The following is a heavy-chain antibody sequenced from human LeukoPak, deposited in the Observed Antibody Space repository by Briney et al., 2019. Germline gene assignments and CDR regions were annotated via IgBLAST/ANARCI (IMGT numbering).Heavy chain of an antibody. CDR2: VDTSGTT. CDR3: ARVSYGSGSFISGCWFDP. V-gene: IGHV4-4*07. J-gene: IGHJ5*02. D-gene: IGHD3-10*01. CDR1: GASLSSHY. Sequence: PSETLSLTCTVSGASLSSHYWTWIRLPAGKGLEWIGRVDTSGTTDYNPSLKSRVTMSVDTSKNHFSLRLTSVTAADTAFYFCARVSYGSGSFISGCWFDPWGQGTHVTVSS.